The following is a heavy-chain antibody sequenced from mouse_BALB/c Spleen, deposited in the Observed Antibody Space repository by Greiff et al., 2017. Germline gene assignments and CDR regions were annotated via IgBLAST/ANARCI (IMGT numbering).Heavy chain of an antibody. D-gene: IGHD2-3*01. CDR1: GYTFTNYW. CDR3: AREGDGYYRYFDV. CDR2: IYPGGGYT. J-gene: IGHJ1*01. Sequence: VQLQESGAELVRPGTSVKISCKASGYTFTNYWLGWVKQRPGHGLEWIGDIYPGGGYTNYNEKFKGKATLTADTSSSTAYMQLSSLTSEDSAVYFCAREGDGYYRYFDVWGAGTTVTVSS. V-gene: IGHV1-63*02.